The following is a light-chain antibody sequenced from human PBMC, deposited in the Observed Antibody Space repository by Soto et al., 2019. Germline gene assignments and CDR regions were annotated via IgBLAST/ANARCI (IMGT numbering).Light chain of an antibody. J-gene: IGKJ1*01. CDR2: GAS. V-gene: IGKV3-20*01. CDR3: QQYGGAPWT. CDR1: QSVSASY. Sequence: ENGLTQSPGTLSLSPGERATLSCRASQSVSASYLAWYQQKPGQAPRLLIYGASSRATGIPDRFSGSGSGTDFTLTIRRLEPEDFAVFYCQQYGGAPWTFGQGTKVDIK.